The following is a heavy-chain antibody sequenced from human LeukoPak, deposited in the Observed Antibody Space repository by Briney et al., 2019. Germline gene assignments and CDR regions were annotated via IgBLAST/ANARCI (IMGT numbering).Heavy chain of an antibody. CDR3: AKAGIAVPATPEY. Sequence: GGSLRLFCAASGFTFSSYAMNWLRQAPGKGLEWVSVISSSGGTTYYSDSVKGRFIICRDNSKNTLYLQMKSLRAEDTAVYYCAKAGIAVPATPEYCGQGTQVTVSS. CDR2: ISSSGGTT. V-gene: IGHV3-23*01. CDR1: GFTFSSYA. D-gene: IGHD6-19*01. J-gene: IGHJ4*02.